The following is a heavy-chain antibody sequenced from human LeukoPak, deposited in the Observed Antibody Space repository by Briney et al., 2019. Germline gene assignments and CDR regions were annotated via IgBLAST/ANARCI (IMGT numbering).Heavy chain of an antibody. CDR3: ATIRTSAAA. Sequence: ASVKVSCKVSGYTFSGYYIHWVRQAPGQGLEWIGWISPGTGGTNYAQKFQGRVTMTRDTSIATVYLEVNSLTSDDTAVYFCATIRTSAAALGQGTLVTVSS. CDR2: ISPGTGGT. CDR1: GYTFSGYY. V-gene: IGHV1-2*02. D-gene: IGHD6-13*01. J-gene: IGHJ5*02.